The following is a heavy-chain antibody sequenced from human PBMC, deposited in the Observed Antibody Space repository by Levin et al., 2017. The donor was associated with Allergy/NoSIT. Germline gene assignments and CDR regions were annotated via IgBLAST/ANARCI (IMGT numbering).Heavy chain of an antibody. V-gene: IGHV3-11*05. CDR1: GFSFSDYY. Sequence: GESLKISCAASGFSFSDYYMNWIRLAPGKGLEWVSYISGDSTYTNYADSVKGRFIVSRDNAKNSLYLQINSLRLEDTAMYYCARDGGSSGSTEGLWLDPWGQGTLVTVSS. D-gene: IGHD3-10*01. CDR3: ARDGGSSGSTEGLWLDP. CDR2: ISGDSTYT. J-gene: IGHJ5*02.